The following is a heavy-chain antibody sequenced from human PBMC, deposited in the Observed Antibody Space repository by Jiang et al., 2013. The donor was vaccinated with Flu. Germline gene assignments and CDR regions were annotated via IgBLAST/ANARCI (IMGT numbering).Heavy chain of an antibody. CDR1: GGSISSGGYY. J-gene: IGHJ4*02. CDR3: ARDRGGYAYYFDY. V-gene: IGHV4-31*03. CDR2: IYYSGST. Sequence: TLSLTCTVSGGSISSGGYYWSWIRQHPGKGLEWIGYIYYSGSTYYNPSLKSRVTISVDTSKNQFSLKLSSVTAADTAVYYCARDRGGYAYYFDYWGQGTLVTVSS. D-gene: IGHD5-12*01.